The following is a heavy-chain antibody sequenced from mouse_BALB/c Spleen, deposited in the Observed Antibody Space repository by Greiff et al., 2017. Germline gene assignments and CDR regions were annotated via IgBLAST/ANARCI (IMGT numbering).Heavy chain of an antibody. Sequence: EVQLVESGGGLVKPGGSLKLSCAASGFTFSDYYMYWVRQTPEKRLEWVATISDGGSYTYYPDSVKGRFTISRDNAKNNLYLQMSSLKSEDTAMYYCARVGGNYLAWFAYWGQGTLVTVSA. CDR1: GFTFSDYY. CDR2: ISDGGSYT. CDR3: ARVGGNYLAWFAY. V-gene: IGHV5-4*02. D-gene: IGHD2-1*01. J-gene: IGHJ3*01.